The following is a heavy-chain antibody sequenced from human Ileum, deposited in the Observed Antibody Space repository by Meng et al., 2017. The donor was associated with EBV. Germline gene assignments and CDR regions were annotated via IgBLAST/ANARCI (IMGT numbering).Heavy chain of an antibody. J-gene: IGHJ5*02. V-gene: IGHV2-5*02. CDR3: AHGTYYYGPDFTGGWFDP. CDR2: IYWDDDK. CDR1: ALSLLTSGVG. D-gene: IGHD3-10*01. Sequence: TLEESGPTLVHPTQTLTLTCTFSALSLLTSGVGVGWIRQPPGKALEWLALIYWDDDKRYSPSLKSRLTITKDTSKNQVVLTMTNMDPVDTATYYCAHGTYYYGPDFTGGWFDPWGQGTLVTVSS.